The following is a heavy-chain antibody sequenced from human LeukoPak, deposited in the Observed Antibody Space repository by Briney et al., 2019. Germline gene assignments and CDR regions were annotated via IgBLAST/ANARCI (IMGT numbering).Heavy chain of an antibody. D-gene: IGHD4-23*01. V-gene: IGHV3-30*03. CDR1: GFTFSSYG. J-gene: IGHJ4*02. CDR2: ISYDGSNK. CDR3: ARVGDFWLQWYFDS. Sequence: PGGSLRLSCAASGFTFSSYGMHWVRQAPGKGLEWVAVISYDGSNKYYADSVKGRFTISRDDSKNTHYLQMNSLRGEDTAVYYCARVGDFWLQWYFDSWGQGTLVTVSS.